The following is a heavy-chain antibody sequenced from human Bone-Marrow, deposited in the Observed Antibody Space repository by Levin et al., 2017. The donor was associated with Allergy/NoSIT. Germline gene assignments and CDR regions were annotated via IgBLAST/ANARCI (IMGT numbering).Heavy chain of an antibody. J-gene: IGHJ4*02. CDR3: ASLGSGWYLNDY. D-gene: IGHD6-19*01. CDR1: GFTFSSSA. CDR2: ITASGGNT. V-gene: IGHV3-23*01. Sequence: PGGSLRLSCTTSGFTFSSSAMSWVRQAPGKGLEWVSGITASGGNTFYADSVRGRFTISRDNSKNLLFLQMNSLRTDDTAVYHCASLGSGWYLNDYWGQGTLVTVSS.